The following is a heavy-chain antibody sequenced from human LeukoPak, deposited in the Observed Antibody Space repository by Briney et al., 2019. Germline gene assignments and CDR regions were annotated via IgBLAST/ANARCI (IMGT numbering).Heavy chain of an antibody. V-gene: IGHV4-61*02. J-gene: IGHJ5*02. CDR1: GASISSGGYI. CDR3: ASGSGSYYSQWFDP. Sequence: SETLSLTCTVSGASISSGGYIWSWIRQPAGKRLEWIGRVYASGSANYSPFFKSRATISLDTSKSQFSLKLSSVTAADTAVYYCASGSGSYYSQWFDPWGQGTLVTVSS. CDR2: VYASGSA. D-gene: IGHD3-10*01.